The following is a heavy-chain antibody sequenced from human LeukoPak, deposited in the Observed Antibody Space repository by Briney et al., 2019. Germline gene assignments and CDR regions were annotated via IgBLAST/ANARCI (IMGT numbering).Heavy chain of an antibody. CDR3: AREGDYYDSSGYYYRAFDY. J-gene: IGHJ4*02. CDR2: IYYSGST. V-gene: IGHV4-59*01. CDR1: GGSISSYY. D-gene: IGHD3-22*01. Sequence: SETLSLTCTVSGGSISSYYWSWIRQPPGKGLEWIGYIYYSGSTNYNPSLKSRVTISVDTSKNQFSLKLSSVTAADTAVYYCAREGDYYDSSGYYYRAFDYWGQGTLVTVSS.